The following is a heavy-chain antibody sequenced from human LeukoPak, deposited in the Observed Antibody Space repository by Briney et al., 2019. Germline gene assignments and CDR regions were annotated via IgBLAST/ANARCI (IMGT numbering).Heavy chain of an antibody. Sequence: GGSLRLSCAASGFTFEDFTMSWVRQAPGKGLEWVSFIYSDNTHYSDSVKGRFTISRDNAKNSLYLQMNSLRAEDTAVYYCARSVVTCDYWGQGTLVTVSS. J-gene: IGHJ4*02. D-gene: IGHD3-22*01. V-gene: IGHV3-69-1*01. CDR2: IYSDNT. CDR1: GFTFEDFT. CDR3: ARSVVTCDY.